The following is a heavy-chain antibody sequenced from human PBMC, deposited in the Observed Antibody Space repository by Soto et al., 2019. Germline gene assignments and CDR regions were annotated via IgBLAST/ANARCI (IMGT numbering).Heavy chain of an antibody. CDR1: GFTFDSYW. Sequence: EVRLEESGGGLVQPGGSLRLSCAASGFTFDSYWMYWVRQAPGKGLVWVSRVNSDGSITTYADSVKGRFTISRDNAKNTLSLQMNSLRVEDTAVYYCATSKGAVAISPYFFDYWGQGALVTVSS. CDR3: ATSKGAVAISPYFFDY. J-gene: IGHJ4*02. CDR2: VNSDGSIT. D-gene: IGHD2-21*01. V-gene: IGHV3-74*01.